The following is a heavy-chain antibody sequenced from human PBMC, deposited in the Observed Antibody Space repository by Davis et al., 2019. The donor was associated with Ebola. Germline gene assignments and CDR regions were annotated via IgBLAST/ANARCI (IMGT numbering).Heavy chain of an antibody. Sequence: GGSLRLSCAASGFTFSSYVMSWVRQAPGKGLEWVSGISGSGGVTTYADSVKGRFTISRDNSKNTLYLQMNSLRDEDTAVYYCARDRGYSNDYWGQGTLVTVSS. CDR3: ARDRGYSNDY. CDR1: GFTFSSYV. D-gene: IGHD4-11*01. J-gene: IGHJ4*02. V-gene: IGHV3-23*01. CDR2: ISGSGGVT.